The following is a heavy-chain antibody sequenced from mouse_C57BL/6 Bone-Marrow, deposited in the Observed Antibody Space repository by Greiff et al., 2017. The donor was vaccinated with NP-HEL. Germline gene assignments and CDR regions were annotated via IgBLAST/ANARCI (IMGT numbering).Heavy chain of an antibody. D-gene: IGHD2-3*01. CDR2: ILPGSGST. V-gene: IGHV1-9*01. J-gene: IGHJ2*01. CDR3: ASRGIYDGYYDYFDD. CDR1: GYTFTGYW. Sequence: QVQLQQSGAELMKPGASVKLSCKATGYTFTGYWIEWVKQRPGHGLEWIGEILPGSGSTNYNEKFKGKATFTADTSSNTAYMQLSSLTTEDSAIYYWASRGIYDGYYDYFDDWGQGTTLTVSS.